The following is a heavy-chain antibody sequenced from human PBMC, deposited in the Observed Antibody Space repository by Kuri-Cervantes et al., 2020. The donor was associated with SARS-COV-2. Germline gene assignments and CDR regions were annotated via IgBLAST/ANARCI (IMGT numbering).Heavy chain of an antibody. V-gene: IGHV1-18*01. CDR2: SSTYNGYT. D-gene: IGHD1-26*01. J-gene: IGHJ6*02. Sequence: ASVKVSCKASGYTFNTYGISWVRQAPGQGLEWMGWSSTYNGYTNYEQKFQGRVTMTTDTSTSTAYIELRSLRSDDTAVYYCARVGATYFYGMNVWGQGTTVTVSS. CDR1: GYTFNTYG. CDR3: ARVGATYFYGMNV.